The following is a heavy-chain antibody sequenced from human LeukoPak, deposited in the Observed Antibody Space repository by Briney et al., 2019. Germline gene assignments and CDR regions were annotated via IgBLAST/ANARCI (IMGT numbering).Heavy chain of an antibody. CDR1: GGSISSSSYY. V-gene: IGHV4-39*01. CDR2: IYYSGST. CDR3: ASQRIAVAGFDY. D-gene: IGHD6-19*01. Sequence: PSETLSLTCTVFGGSISSSSYYWGWIRQPPGKGLEWIGSIYYSGSTYYNPSLKSRVTISVDTSKNQFSLKLSSVTAADTAVYYCASQRIAVAGFDYWGQGTLVTVSS. J-gene: IGHJ4*02.